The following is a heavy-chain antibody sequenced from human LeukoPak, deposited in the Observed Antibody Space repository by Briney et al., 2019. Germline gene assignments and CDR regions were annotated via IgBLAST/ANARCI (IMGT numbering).Heavy chain of an antibody. J-gene: IGHJ5*02. Sequence: PGRSLRLSCAASGFTFDDYAMHWVRQAPGKGLEWVSGISWNSGSIGYADSVKGRFTISRDNAKNSLYLQMNSLRAEDTALYYCVPANWFDPWGQGTLVTVSS. CDR1: GFTFDDYA. CDR3: VPANWFDP. D-gene: IGHD1-14*01. CDR2: ISWNSGSI. V-gene: IGHV3-9*01.